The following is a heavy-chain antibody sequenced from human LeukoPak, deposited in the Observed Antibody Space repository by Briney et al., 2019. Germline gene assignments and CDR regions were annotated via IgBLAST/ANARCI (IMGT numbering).Heavy chain of an antibody. J-gene: IGHJ4*02. CDR1: GGSISSSSYY. CDR3: ARDPWRLGESRSDY. CDR2: IHYSGST. V-gene: IGHV4-39*07. Sequence: PSETLSLTCTVSGGSISSSSYYWGWIRQPPGKGLEWIGSIHYSGSTYYNPSLKSRVTISVDTSKNQFSLKLSSVTAADTAVYYCARDPWRLGESRSDYWGQGTLVTVSS. D-gene: IGHD3-16*01.